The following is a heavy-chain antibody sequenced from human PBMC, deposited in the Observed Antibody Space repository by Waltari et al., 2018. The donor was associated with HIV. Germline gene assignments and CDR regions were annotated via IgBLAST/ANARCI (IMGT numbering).Heavy chain of an antibody. V-gene: IGHV4-59*01. D-gene: IGHD6-19*01. CDR2: FYYTGPT. J-gene: IGHJ4*02. Sequence: QVQLQESGPGLVKPSETLSLTCSVSGGSFSGYYWNWIRQTPGKGLEGIGSFYYTGPTNSNPSLMSRVTISGDASRNQFSLKLSSVTAADTAIYYCAREAGGSGWKFDYWGQGALVTVSS. CDR3: AREAGGSGWKFDY. CDR1: GGSFSGYY.